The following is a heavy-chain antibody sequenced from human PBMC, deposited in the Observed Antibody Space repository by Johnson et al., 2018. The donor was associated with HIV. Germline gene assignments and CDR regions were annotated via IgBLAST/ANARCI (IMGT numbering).Heavy chain of an antibody. CDR1: AFTFSRYA. D-gene: IGHD3-16*01. Sequence: QVQLVESGGGVVQPGRSLRLSCAASAFTFSRYAMHWVRQAPGKGLEWVAVISNDGSKKYDADSVKGRFTIFRDNSKNTLYLQMHGLRAEDTALYYCARAMETYYDYVWGSGAFDIWGQWTVVTVSS. V-gene: IGHV3-30-3*01. CDR2: ISNDGSKK. CDR3: ARAMETYYDYVWGSGAFDI. J-gene: IGHJ3*02.